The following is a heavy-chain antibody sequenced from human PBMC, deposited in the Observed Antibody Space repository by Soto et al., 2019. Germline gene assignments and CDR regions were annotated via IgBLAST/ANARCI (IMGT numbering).Heavy chain of an antibody. J-gene: IGHJ4*02. D-gene: IGHD3-10*01. CDR1: GGTFSSYA. CDR3: ARATYYYGSGSYYTPPYYLDY. V-gene: IGHV1-69*13. Sequence: SVKVSCKASGGTFSSYAISWVRQAPGQGLEWMGGIIPIFGTANYAQKFQGRVTITADESTSTAYMERSSLRSADTAVYYCARATYYYGSGSYYTPPYYLDYWGQGTLVTVSS. CDR2: IIPIFGTA.